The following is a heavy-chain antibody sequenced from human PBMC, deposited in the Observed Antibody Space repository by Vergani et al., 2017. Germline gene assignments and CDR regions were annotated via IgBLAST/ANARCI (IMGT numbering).Heavy chain of an antibody. CDR1: GFTFSGSA. CDR2: IYHSGGA. V-gene: IGHV4-59*05. Sequence: VQLVESGGGLVQPGGSLTLSCAASGFTFSGSAMHWVRQTSGKGLEWIGNIYHSGGAYYNPSLKGRVTISVDTSKNQFSLEVTSVTAADTAIYFCARTESFILRYFHWALWGQGTLVTVSS. CDR3: ARTESFILRYFHWAL. D-gene: IGHD3-9*01. J-gene: IGHJ4*02.